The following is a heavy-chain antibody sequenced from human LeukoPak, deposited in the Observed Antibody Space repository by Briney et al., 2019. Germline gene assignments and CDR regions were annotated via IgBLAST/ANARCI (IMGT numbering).Heavy chain of an antibody. Sequence: PGGSLRLSCAVSGFTFSRHWMSWVRHAPGKGLEWLANIKQDGSEKYYVDSVEGRFTISRDNAKNSLYLQMNSLRAEDTAVYYCVRWGTGKILDYWGQGILVTVSS. CDR2: IKQDGSEK. CDR3: VRWGTGKILDY. J-gene: IGHJ4*02. D-gene: IGHD3-16*01. CDR1: GFTFSRHW. V-gene: IGHV3-7*01.